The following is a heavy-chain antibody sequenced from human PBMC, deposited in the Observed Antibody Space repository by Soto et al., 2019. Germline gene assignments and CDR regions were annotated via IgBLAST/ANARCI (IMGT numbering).Heavy chain of an antibody. V-gene: IGHV1-3*01. CDR1: GYTFTSYA. J-gene: IGHJ6*03. CDR3: ARGPFTEKTYMDV. Sequence: QVPLVQSGAEVKKPGASVKVSCKASGYTFTSYAMHWVRQAPGQRLEWMGWINGGNGHTKYSQKFQGRVTITRDTCASTAYMGLSSLRSEDTAVYYCARGPFTEKTYMDVWGKGTTVTVSS. CDR2: INGGNGHT. D-gene: IGHD3-16*01.